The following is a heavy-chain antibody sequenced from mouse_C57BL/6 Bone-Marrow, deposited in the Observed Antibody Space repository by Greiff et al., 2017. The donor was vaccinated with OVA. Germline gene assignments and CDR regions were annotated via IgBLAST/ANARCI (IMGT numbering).Heavy chain of an antibody. J-gene: IGHJ4*01. CDR1: GFTFSDYG. CDR2: ISSGSSTI. Sequence: EVNVVESGGGLVKPGGSLKLSCAASGFTFSDYGMHWVRQAPEKGLEWVAYISSGSSTIYYADTVKGRFTISRDNAKNTLFLQMTSLRSEDTAMYYCAREVYYYMDYWGQGTSVTVSS. D-gene: IGHD1-1*01. V-gene: IGHV5-17*01. CDR3: AREVYYYMDY.